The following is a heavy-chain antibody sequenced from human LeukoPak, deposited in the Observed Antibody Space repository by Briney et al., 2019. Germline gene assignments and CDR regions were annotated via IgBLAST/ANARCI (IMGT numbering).Heavy chain of an antibody. V-gene: IGHV3-33*01. CDR3: ARGRAAAGGY. J-gene: IGHJ4*02. Sequence: GGSLRLSCAASGFTFSSYGMHWVRQAPGKGLEWVAVILSDGSKEFYTDSVKGRFTISRDNSKNTLYLQMNSLRAEDTAVYYCARGRAAAGGYWGQGTLVTVSS. CDR2: ILSDGSKE. D-gene: IGHD6-13*01. CDR1: GFTFSSYG.